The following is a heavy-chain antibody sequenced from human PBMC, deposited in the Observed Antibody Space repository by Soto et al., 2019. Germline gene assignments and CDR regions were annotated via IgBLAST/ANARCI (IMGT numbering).Heavy chain of an antibody. CDR3: ARDTVIAADAFDI. V-gene: IGHV1-18*01. CDR2: ISAYNGNT. CDR1: GYTFTSYG. Sequence: ASVKVSCKASGYTFTSYGISWVRQAPGQGLEWMGWISAYNGNTNYAQKLQGRVTMTTDTSTSTASMELRSLRPDDKAVYYCARDTVIAADAFDIWGQGTMVTVSS. D-gene: IGHD6-13*01. J-gene: IGHJ3*02.